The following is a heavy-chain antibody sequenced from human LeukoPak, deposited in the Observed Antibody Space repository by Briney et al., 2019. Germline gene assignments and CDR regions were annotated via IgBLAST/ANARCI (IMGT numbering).Heavy chain of an antibody. V-gene: IGHV3-7*01. D-gene: IGHD2-2*01. CDR1: GFTFSSYW. CDR3: ARRDCSGSSCYGIDY. CDR2: INKDGSEK. Sequence: GGSLRLSCAGSGFTFSSYWMSWVRQAPGKGLERVANINKDGSEKYYVDSVRGRFTISRDNAKNLLYLQMKSLRAEDTALYYCARRDCSGSSCYGIDYWGQGTLVTVSS. J-gene: IGHJ4*02.